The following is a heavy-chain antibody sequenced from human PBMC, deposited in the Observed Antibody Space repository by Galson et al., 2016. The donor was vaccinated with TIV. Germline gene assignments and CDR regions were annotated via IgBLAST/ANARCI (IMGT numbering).Heavy chain of an antibody. V-gene: IGHV1-8*02. CDR3: ARAVGGNWFDP. CDR1: GYSFINHD. D-gene: IGHD3-16*01. Sequence: SVKVSCKASGYSFINHDINWVRQATGQGIEWMGWMNPYSGNTGYAQKFQGRVTMTRNTAISTAYMELNSLTSEDTAVYYCARAVGGNWFDPWGQGTLVTVSS. CDR2: MNPYSGNT. J-gene: IGHJ5*02.